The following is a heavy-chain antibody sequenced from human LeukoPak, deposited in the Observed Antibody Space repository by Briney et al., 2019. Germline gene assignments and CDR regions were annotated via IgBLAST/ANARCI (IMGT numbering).Heavy chain of an antibody. D-gene: IGHD2-2*01. V-gene: IGHV5-51*01. J-gene: IGHJ4*02. Sequence: KVGESLKISRKGSGYSFTSYWIGWVRQMPGKGLEWMGIIYPGDSDTRYSPSFQGQVTISADKSISTAYLQWSSLKASDTAMYYCARQGFGYCSSTSCYPSFDYWGQGTLVTVSS. CDR3: ARQGFGYCSSTSCYPSFDY. CDR1: GYSFTSYW. CDR2: IYPGDSDT.